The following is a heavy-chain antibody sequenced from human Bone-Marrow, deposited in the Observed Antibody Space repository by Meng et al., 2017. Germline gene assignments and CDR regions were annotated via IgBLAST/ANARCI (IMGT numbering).Heavy chain of an antibody. CDR1: GFTFSSYE. D-gene: IGHD3-22*01. CDR2: ISSSGSTI. J-gene: IGHJ3*02. Sequence: LSLTCAASGFTFSSYEMNWVRQAPGKGLEWVSYISSSGSTIYYADSVKGRFTISIDNAKNSLYLQMNSLRAEDTAVYYCASAFARGIVVVTDAFDIWGQGTMVTVSS. V-gene: IGHV3-48*03. CDR3: ASAFARGIVVVTDAFDI.